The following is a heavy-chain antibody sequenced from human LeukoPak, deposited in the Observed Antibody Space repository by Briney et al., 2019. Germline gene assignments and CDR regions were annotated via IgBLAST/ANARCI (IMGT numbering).Heavy chain of an antibody. V-gene: IGHV3-23*01. CDR2: ISNTGGFT. Sequence: GGSLRLSCVTSGFTFSTYAMSWVRHAPGEGLEWVCSISNTGGFTYHADSMKGRFTISRDNSKNTLLLQMKRLRGDDTAVYYCATGGSMAHEAIHSWGEGTLVIVSS. D-gene: IGHD2/OR15-2a*01. CDR1: GFTFSTYA. J-gene: IGHJ4*02. CDR3: ATGGSMAHEAIHS.